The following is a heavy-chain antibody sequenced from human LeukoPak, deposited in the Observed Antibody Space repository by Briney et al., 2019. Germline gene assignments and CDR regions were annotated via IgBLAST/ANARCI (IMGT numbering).Heavy chain of an antibody. CDR1: GFTFSSYA. J-gene: IGHJ4*02. V-gene: IGHV3-23*01. CDR2: ISGSGGST. D-gene: IGHD6-13*01. CDR3: AKKGSSWYLSCPHDY. Sequence: GGSLRLSCAASGFTFSSYAMSWVRQAPGKGLEWVSAISGSGGSTYYADSVKGRFTISRDNSKNTLYLQMNSLRAEDTAVYYCAKKGSSWYLSCPHDYWGQGTLVNVSS.